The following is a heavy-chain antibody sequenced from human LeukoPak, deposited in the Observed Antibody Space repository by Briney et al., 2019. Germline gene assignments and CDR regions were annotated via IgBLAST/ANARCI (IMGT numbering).Heavy chain of an antibody. CDR2: IWYDGSNK. Sequence: LRLSCAASGFTFSSYGMHWVRQAPGKGPEWVAVIWYDGSNKYYADSVKGRFTISRDNSKNTLYLQMNSLRAEDTAVYYCAKDWGYYGSGSYYGLDAFDIWGQGTMVTVSS. J-gene: IGHJ3*02. D-gene: IGHD3-10*01. CDR1: GFTFSSYG. CDR3: AKDWGYYGSGSYYGLDAFDI. V-gene: IGHV3-33*06.